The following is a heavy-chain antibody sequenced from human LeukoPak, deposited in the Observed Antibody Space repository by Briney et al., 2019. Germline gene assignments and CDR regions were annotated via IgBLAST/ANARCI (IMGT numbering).Heavy chain of an antibody. Sequence: GGSLRLSCAASGFTFSSYSMNWVRQAPGKWLEWVSSISSSSSYIYYADSVKGRFTISRDNAQNSLYLQMNSLRAEDTAVYYCARHCSSTSCYFNYYGMDVWGQGTTVTVSS. CDR3: ARHCSSTSCYFNYYGMDV. CDR2: ISSSSSYI. CDR1: GFTFSSYS. J-gene: IGHJ6*02. V-gene: IGHV3-21*01. D-gene: IGHD2-2*01.